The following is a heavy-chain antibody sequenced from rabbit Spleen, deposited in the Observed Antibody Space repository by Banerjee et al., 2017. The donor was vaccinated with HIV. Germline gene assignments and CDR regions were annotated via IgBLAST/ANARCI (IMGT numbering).Heavy chain of an antibody. D-gene: IGHD4-1*01. J-gene: IGHJ4*01. Sequence: QEQLEESGGDLVKPEGSLTLTCTASGFSFSDIYYMCWVRQAPGKGLEWIACIYVGSKSDTYCASWAKGRFTISKTSSTTVTLQMTSLTAADTATYFCARGTYSTDAWGLWGPGTLVTVS. CDR2: IYVGSKSDT. CDR1: GFSFSDIYY. V-gene: IGHV1S45*01. CDR3: ARGTYSTDAWGL.